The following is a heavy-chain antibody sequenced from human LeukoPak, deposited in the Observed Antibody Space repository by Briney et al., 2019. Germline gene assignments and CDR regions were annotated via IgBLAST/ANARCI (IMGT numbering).Heavy chain of an antibody. CDR1: GFTFSNHW. V-gene: IGHV3-7*01. CDR3: ARVKYFDFWSGNDAFDI. Sequence: PGGSLRLSCAASGFTFSNHWMSWVRQAPGKGLEWVANIKQDGSEKYYVDSVKGRFTISRDSAKNSLYLQMNSLRAEDTAVYYCARVKYFDFWSGNDAFDIWGQGTMVTVSS. D-gene: IGHD3-3*01. CDR2: IKQDGSEK. J-gene: IGHJ3*02.